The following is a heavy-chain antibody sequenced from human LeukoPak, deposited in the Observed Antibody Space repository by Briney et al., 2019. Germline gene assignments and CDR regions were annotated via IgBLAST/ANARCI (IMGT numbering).Heavy chain of an antibody. D-gene: IGHD3-10*01. CDR1: GFTFSSYD. Sequence: AGGSLRLSCAASGFTFSSYDMHWVRQATGKGLEWVSAIGTAGDTYYPGSVKGRFTIPRENAKNSLYLQMNSLRAGDTAVYYCARGYGSGSYFPWFDPWGQGTLVTVSS. CDR3: ARGYGSGSYFPWFDP. V-gene: IGHV3-13*01. CDR2: IGTAGDT. J-gene: IGHJ5*02.